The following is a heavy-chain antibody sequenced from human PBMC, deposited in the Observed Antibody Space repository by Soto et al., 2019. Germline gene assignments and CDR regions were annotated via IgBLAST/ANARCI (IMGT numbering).Heavy chain of an antibody. CDR1: GGTFSSYT. CDR2: IIPILGIA. V-gene: IGHV1-69*02. J-gene: IGHJ5*02. Sequence: GASVKVSCKASGGTFSSYTISWVRQAPGQGLEWMGRIIPILGIANYAQKFQGRVTITADKSTSTAYMELSSLRSEVTAVYYCARGPSSGLFDPWGQGTLVTVSS. CDR3: ARGPSSGLFDP. D-gene: IGHD3-22*01.